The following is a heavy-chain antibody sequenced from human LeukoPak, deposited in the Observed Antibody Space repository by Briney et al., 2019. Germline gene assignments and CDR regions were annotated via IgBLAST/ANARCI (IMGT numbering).Heavy chain of an antibody. CDR3: AKDDQNYYGSGSYYFDS. J-gene: IGHJ4*02. CDR1: GFTFSSYA. Sequence: GGSLRLSCAASGFTFSSYAMSWVRQAPGKVLEWVSAISGSGGSTYYADSVRGRFSISRDNSKNTLYLQMSSLRAEDTAVYYCAKDDQNYYGSGSYYFDSWGQGTLVTVSS. V-gene: IGHV3-23*01. D-gene: IGHD3-10*01. CDR2: ISGSGGST.